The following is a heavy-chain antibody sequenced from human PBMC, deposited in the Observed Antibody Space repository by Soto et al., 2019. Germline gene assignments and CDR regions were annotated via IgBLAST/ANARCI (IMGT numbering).Heavy chain of an antibody. CDR3: AAEVYSGGACCHFDY. J-gene: IGHJ4*02. CDR2: FDPEDGET. V-gene: IGHV1-24*01. CDR1: GYTLTELS. D-gene: IGHD2-21*02. Sequence: ASVKVSCKVSGYTLTELSMHWVRQAPGKGLEWMGGFDPEDGETIYAQKFQGRVTMTEDTSTDTAYMELSSLRSEDTAVYYCAAEVYSGGACCHFDYWGQGALVTVSS.